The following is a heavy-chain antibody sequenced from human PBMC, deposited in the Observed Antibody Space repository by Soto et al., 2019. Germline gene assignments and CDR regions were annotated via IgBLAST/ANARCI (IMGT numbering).Heavy chain of an antibody. CDR2: IYWDDDK. Sequence: QITLRESGPTRVKPTQTLTLTCTFSGFSLSARPVAVGWIRQPPGKALERLALIYWDDDKRYSPSLMSRLTITKDTSKTQVVLTMTTMDPLDTAIYYCVHRAGIDGNWNGGYFDYWGQGALVTVSS. V-gene: IGHV2-5*02. J-gene: IGHJ4*02. D-gene: IGHD1-1*01. CDR3: VHRAGIDGNWNGGYFDY. CDR1: GFSLSARPVA.